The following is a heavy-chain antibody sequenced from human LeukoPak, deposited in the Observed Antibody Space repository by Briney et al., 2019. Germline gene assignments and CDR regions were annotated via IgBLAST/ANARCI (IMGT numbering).Heavy chain of an antibody. CDR1: GGSISSSSYY. D-gene: IGHD3-22*01. V-gene: IGHV4-39*01. Sequence: SEALSLTCTVSGGSISSSSYYWGWIRQPPGKGLEWIGSIYYSGSTYYNPSLKSRVTISVDTSKNQFSLKLSSVTAADTAVYYCASQYYYDSSGYYYLNWFDPWGQGTLVTVSS. CDR2: IYYSGST. CDR3: ASQYYYDSSGYYYLNWFDP. J-gene: IGHJ5*02.